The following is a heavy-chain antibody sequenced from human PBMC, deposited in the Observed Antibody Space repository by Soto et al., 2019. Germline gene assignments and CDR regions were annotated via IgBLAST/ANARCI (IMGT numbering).Heavy chain of an antibody. D-gene: IGHD2-8*02. Sequence: GESLKISCQASGYSFSNFWIAWVRQMPGEGLEWLGIIYPDDSDTRYSPSFLGQVAISADKSIKTTYLQWSRLKASDPAIYFCASSVLVTSTMNYFDLWGQGTLVTVSS. V-gene: IGHV5-51*01. J-gene: IGHJ4*02. CDR2: IYPDDSDT. CDR3: ASSVLVTSTMNYFDL. CDR1: GYSFSNFW.